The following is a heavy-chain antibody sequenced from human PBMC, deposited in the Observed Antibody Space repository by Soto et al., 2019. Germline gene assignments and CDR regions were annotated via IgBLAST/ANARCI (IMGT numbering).Heavy chain of an antibody. J-gene: IGHJ4*02. D-gene: IGHD6-13*01. CDR2: IYYSGST. CDR1: GGSISSSSYY. Sequence: PSETLSLTCTVSGGSISSSSYYWGGIRQPPGKGLEWIGSIYYSGSTYYNPSLKSRVTISVDTSKNQFSLKLSSVTAADTAVYYCARRSGIAAAGDFDYWGQGTLVTVSS. V-gene: IGHV4-39*01. CDR3: ARRSGIAAAGDFDY.